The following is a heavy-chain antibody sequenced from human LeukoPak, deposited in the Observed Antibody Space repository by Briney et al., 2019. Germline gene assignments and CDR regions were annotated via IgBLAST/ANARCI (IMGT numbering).Heavy chain of an antibody. J-gene: IGHJ4*02. CDR3: AKGGVLGSRQIAAATFHY. CDR1: GFTFSSYG. Sequence: GRSLRLSCAASGFTFSSYGMHWVRQAPGKGLEWVAVIWYDGSNKYYADSVKGRFTISRDNSKNTLYLQMNSLRAEDTAVYYCAKGGVLGSRQIAAATFHYWGQGTLVTVSS. V-gene: IGHV3-33*06. CDR2: IWYDGSNK. D-gene: IGHD6-13*01.